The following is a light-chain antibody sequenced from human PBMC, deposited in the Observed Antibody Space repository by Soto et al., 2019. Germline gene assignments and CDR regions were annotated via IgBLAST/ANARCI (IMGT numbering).Light chain of an antibody. J-gene: IGLJ2*01. CDR1: SSDVGGYNY. CDR3: SSYTSSTTGVV. Sequence: QSVLTQPASVSGSPGQSITISCTGTSSDVGGYNYVSWYQQHPDKAPKLIIYDVSNRPSGVSNRFSGSKSGNTASLTISGLQAEDEADYYCSSYTSSTTGVVFCGGTKLTVL. CDR2: DVS. V-gene: IGLV2-14*03.